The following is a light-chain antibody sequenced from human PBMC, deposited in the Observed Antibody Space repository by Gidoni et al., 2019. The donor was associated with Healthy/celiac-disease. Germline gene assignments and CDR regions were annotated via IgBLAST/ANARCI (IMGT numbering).Light chain of an antibody. CDR1: SSSIGAGYD. CDR2: GIS. Sequence: QSVLTQPPSVSGSPGQRVTISCPGSSSSIGAGYDVHLYQQLPGTAPKLLIDGISSRPSGFPDRFSGSKSCTSASLAITVLQAEVEADYYCQSYDISLSGPVFGGGTKLTVL. CDR3: QSYDISLSGPV. J-gene: IGLJ2*01. V-gene: IGLV1-40*01.